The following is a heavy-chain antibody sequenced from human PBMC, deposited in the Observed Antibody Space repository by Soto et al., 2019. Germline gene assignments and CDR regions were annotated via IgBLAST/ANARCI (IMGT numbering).Heavy chain of an antibody. V-gene: IGHV3-30-3*01. CDR1: GFTFSSYA. Sequence: GGSLRLSCAASGFTFSSYAMHWVRQAPGKGLEWVAVISYDGSNKYYADSVKGRFTISRDNSKNTLYLQMNSLRAEDTAVYYCARDERPLGYCSGGSCYGDYWGQGTLVTVSS. CDR2: ISYDGSNK. D-gene: IGHD2-15*01. J-gene: IGHJ4*02. CDR3: ARDERPLGYCSGGSCYGDY.